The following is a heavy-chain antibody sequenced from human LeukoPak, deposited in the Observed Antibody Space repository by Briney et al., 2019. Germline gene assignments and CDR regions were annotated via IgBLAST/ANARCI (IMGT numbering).Heavy chain of an antibody. V-gene: IGHV3-30-3*01. D-gene: IGHD3-22*01. Sequence: GRSLRLSCAASGFTFSSYAMHWVRQAPGKGLEWVAVISYDGSNKYYADSVKGRFTISRDNSKNTLYLQMNSLKTEDTAVYYCTTLDYYDSSAPHAFDIWGQGTMVTVSS. CDR1: GFTFSSYA. CDR3: TTLDYYDSSAPHAFDI. J-gene: IGHJ3*02. CDR2: ISYDGSNK.